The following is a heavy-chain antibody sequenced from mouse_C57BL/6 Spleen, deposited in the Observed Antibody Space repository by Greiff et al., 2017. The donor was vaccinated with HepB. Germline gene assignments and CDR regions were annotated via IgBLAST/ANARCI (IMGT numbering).Heavy chain of an antibody. CDR1: GFTFSSYA. J-gene: IGHJ1*03. CDR2: ISDGGSYT. D-gene: IGHD2-4*01. V-gene: IGHV5-4*01. CDR3: ARDGIRDWYFDV. Sequence: EVQLVESGGGLVKPGGSLKLSCAASGFTFSSYAMSWVRQTPEKRLEWVATISDGGSYTYYPDNVKGRFTISRDNAKNNLYLQMSHLKSEDTAMYYCARDGIRDWYFDVWGTGTTVTVSS.